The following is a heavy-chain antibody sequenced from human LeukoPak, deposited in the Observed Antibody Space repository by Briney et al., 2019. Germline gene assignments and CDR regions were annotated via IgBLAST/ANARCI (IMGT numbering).Heavy chain of an antibody. CDR1: GGTFSSYA. CDR3: ARGEGSGWFLADYYYMDV. CDR2: IIPIFGTA. V-gene: IGHV1-69*05. D-gene: IGHD6-19*01. J-gene: IGHJ6*03. Sequence: SVKVSCKASGGTFSSYAISWVRQAPGQGLERMGRIIPIFGTANYAQKFQGRVTITTDESTSTAYMELSSLRSEDTAVYYCARGEGSGWFLADYYYMDVWGKGTTVTVSS.